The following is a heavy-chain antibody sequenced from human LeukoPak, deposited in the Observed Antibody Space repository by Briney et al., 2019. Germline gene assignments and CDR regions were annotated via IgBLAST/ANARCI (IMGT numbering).Heavy chain of an antibody. V-gene: IGHV1-18*01. J-gene: IGHJ4*02. CDR1: GYTFTSYG. Sequence: ASVTVSFTASGYTFTSYGISWVRQAPGQGLEWMGWISAYNENTNYAQKFQGRVTLTTDTSTTTAYMELRSLGSDDTAVYYCARDVYYYDSSGYFDYWGQGTLVTVSS. CDR2: ISAYNENT. CDR3: ARDVYYYDSSGYFDY. D-gene: IGHD3-22*01.